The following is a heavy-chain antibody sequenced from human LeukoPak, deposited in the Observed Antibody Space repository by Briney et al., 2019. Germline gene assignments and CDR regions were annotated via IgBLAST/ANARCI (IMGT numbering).Heavy chain of an antibody. J-gene: IGHJ6*02. V-gene: IGHV3-11*01. CDR2: ISSSGSTI. CDR3: ARVWSRQWLPKGHYYGMDV. CDR1: GFTFSDYY. D-gene: IGHD6-19*01. Sequence: PGGSLRLSCAASGFTFSDYYMSWIRQAPGKGLEWVSYISSSGSTIYYADSVKGRFTISRDNAKNSLYLQMNSLRAEDTAVYYCARVWSRQWLPKGHYYGMDVWGQGTTVTVSS.